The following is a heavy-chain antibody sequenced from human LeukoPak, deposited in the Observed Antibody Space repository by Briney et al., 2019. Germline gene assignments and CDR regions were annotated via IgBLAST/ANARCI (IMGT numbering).Heavy chain of an antibody. CDR3: ARDRRGTYYDILTGYYCFDY. Sequence: GGSLRLSCAASGFTFSSYSMNWVRQAPGKGLEWVSSISSSSYIYYADSVKGRFTISRDNAKNSLYLQMNSLRAEDTAVYYCARDRRGTYYDILTGYYCFDYWGQGTLVTVSS. V-gene: IGHV3-21*01. J-gene: IGHJ4*02. CDR2: ISSSSYI. CDR1: GFTFSSYS. D-gene: IGHD3-9*01.